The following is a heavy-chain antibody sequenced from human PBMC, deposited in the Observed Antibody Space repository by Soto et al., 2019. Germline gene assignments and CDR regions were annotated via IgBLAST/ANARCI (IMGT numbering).Heavy chain of an antibody. D-gene: IGHD4-17*01. Sequence: QVQLLESGGGVVQPGRSLRLSCAASGFIFSRYFMHWVRQAPGKGLEWVALISDDGSTKYYADSVTGRFTISRDNSKSTLYLQMNSLSADDTAVYYCTRADITVTLSVFDPWGQGTLVTVSS. CDR2: ISDDGSTK. CDR3: TRADITVTLSVFDP. V-gene: IGHV3-30-3*01. J-gene: IGHJ5*02. CDR1: GFIFSRYF.